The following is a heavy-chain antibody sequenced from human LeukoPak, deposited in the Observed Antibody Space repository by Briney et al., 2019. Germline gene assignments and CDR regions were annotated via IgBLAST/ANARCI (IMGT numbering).Heavy chain of an antibody. V-gene: IGHV1-2*02. CDR1: GYTFTGYY. D-gene: IGHD6-19*01. J-gene: IGHJ4*02. Sequence: ASVKVSCKASGYTFTGYYIHWVRQAPGQGLEWMGKINPNSGGTNYAQKFQGRVTMTRDTSISTAYMELSRLRSDDTAVYYSARDSGYSSGWYINRPHWFDYWGQGTLVTVSS. CDR3: ARDSGYSSGWYINRPHWFDY. CDR2: INPNSGGT.